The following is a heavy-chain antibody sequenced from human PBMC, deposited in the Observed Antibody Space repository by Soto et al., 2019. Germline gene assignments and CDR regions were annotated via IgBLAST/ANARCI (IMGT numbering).Heavy chain of an antibody. CDR1: GFTFSSYG. V-gene: IGHV3-30*18. CDR2: ISYDGSNK. Sequence: GRSLRLSCAASGFTFSSYGMHWVRQAPGKGREWVAVISYDGSNKYYADCVKGRFTISRDNSKNTLYLQMNSLRAEDTAVYYCANDLDYSGRGSLVTVSS. J-gene: IGHJ4*02. CDR3: ANDLDY.